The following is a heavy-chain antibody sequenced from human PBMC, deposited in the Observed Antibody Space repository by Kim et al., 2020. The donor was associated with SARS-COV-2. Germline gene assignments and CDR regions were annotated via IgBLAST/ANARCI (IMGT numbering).Heavy chain of an antibody. V-gene: IGHV3-33*06. CDR3: AKDVGYYYYGMDV. CDR1: GFTFSTYG. J-gene: IGHJ6*02. Sequence: GGSLRLSCAASGFTFSTYGMHWVRQAPGKGLEWVAVIWYDGSNKYYVDSVKGRFTISRDNSKNTLYLQMNSLRAEDTAVYYCAKDVGYYYYGMDVWGQGTTVTVSS. CDR2: IWYDGSNK. D-gene: IGHD1-26*01.